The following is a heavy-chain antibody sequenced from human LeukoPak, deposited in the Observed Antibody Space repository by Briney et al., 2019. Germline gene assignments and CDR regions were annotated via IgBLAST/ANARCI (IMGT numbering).Heavy chain of an antibody. D-gene: IGHD7-27*01. CDR1: GFTFSNYG. CDR2: ISYDGSNE. V-gene: IGHV3-30*03. J-gene: IGHJ4*02. CDR3: ARKFLTGRLIDY. Sequence: GGSLRLSCAASGFTFSNYGMHWVRQAPGKGLEWVAVISYDGSNEYYADSVKGRFTISRDTSKNTLYLQMNGLRADGTALYYCARKFLTGRLIDYWGQGTLVTVSS.